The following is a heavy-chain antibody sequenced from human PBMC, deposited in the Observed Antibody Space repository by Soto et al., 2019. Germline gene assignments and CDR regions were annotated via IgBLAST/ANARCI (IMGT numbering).Heavy chain of an antibody. CDR1: GFTFSNYA. J-gene: IGHJ4*02. Sequence: EVQLLESGGGLVQPGGSLRLSCSASGFTFSNYAMGWVRQARGKGLECVSTVTCNGGRTYYANSVKGRFPISRDNSQNTVSLLMNSLRAEDTAIFYCAKHFEAAGTDYWCQGTVATVSS. V-gene: IGHV3-23*01. CDR2: VTCNGGRT. D-gene: IGHD6-13*01. CDR3: AKHFEAAGTDY.